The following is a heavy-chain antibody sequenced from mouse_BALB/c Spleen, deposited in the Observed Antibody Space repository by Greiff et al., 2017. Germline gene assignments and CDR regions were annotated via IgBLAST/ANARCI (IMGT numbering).Heavy chain of an antibody. D-gene: IGHD2-3*01. V-gene: IGHV5-6-5*01. CDR3: APIYDGYPAWFAY. Sequence: EVKLVESGGGLVKPGGSLKLSCAASGFTFSSYAMSWVRQTPEKRLEWVASISSGGSTYYPDSVKGRFTISRDNARNILYLQMSSLRSEDTAMYYCAPIYDGYPAWFAYWGQGTLVTVSA. J-gene: IGHJ3*01. CDR2: ISSGGST. CDR1: GFTFSSYA.